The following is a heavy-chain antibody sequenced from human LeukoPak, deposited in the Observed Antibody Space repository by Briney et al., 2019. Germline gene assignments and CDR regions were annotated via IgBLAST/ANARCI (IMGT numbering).Heavy chain of an antibody. Sequence: WETLSLTCTVSGDSISTYYWTWIRQPPGKGLEWIGYISDSGSTNYNPSLKSRVTISLDTSKNQFSLKLIPLTAADTAAYYCARVEYGDYGWFDPWGQGTLVTVSS. CDR2: ISDSGST. CDR1: GDSISTYY. V-gene: IGHV4-59*01. J-gene: IGHJ5*02. D-gene: IGHD4-17*01. CDR3: ARVEYGDYGWFDP.